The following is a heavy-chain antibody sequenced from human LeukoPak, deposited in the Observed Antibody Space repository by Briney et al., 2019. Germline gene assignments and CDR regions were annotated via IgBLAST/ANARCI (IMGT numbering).Heavy chain of an antibody. Sequence: GSLRLSCAASGFTFSSYSMNWVRQAPGKGLEWVSSISSSSSYIYYADSVKGRFTISRDNAKNSLYLQMNSLRAEDTAVYYCARPHTYNWNDGVGDAFDIWGQGTMVTVSS. CDR1: GFTFSSYS. CDR3: ARPHTYNWNDGVGDAFDI. CDR2: ISSSSSYI. J-gene: IGHJ3*02. V-gene: IGHV3-21*01. D-gene: IGHD1-1*01.